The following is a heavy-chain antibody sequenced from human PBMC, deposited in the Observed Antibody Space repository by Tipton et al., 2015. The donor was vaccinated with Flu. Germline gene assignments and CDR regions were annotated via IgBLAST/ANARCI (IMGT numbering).Heavy chain of an antibody. Sequence: LRLSCTVSGGSISSYYWSWIRQPPGKGLEWIGYIYYSGSTNYNPSLKSRVTISVDTSKNQFSLKLSSVTAADTAVYYCARNLWGNWFDPWGQGTLVTVSS. J-gene: IGHJ5*02. CDR2: IYYSGST. D-gene: IGHD7-27*01. V-gene: IGHV4-59*01. CDR1: GGSISSYY. CDR3: ARNLWGNWFDP.